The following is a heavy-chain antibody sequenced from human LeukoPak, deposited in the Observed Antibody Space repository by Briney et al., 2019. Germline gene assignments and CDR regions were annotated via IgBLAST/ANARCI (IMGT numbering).Heavy chain of an antibody. D-gene: IGHD4-23*01. CDR3: GKDLTTVATPYYYYYMDV. CDR1: GFTFSTNS. Sequence: GGSLRLSCAAFGFTFSTNSMNWVRQAPGKGLEWVSSIGISSSHTFYADSVKGRFTISRDNAENSVYLQMNSLRAEDTAVYYCGKDLTTVATPYYYYYMDVWGKGTTVTVSS. V-gene: IGHV3-21*01. J-gene: IGHJ6*03. CDR2: IGISSSHT.